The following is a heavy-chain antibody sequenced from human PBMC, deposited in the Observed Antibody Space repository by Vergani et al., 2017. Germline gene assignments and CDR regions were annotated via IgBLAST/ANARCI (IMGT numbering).Heavy chain of an antibody. Sequence: VHLVESGGGVVQPGRSLRLSCAASGFTFSSYAMSWVRQAPGKGLEWVSAISGSGGSTYYADSVKGRFTISRDNSKNTLYLQMNSLRAEDTAVYYCAKDRQYRFPYDSSGYGSFDYWDQGTLVTVSS. D-gene: IGHD3-22*01. CDR3: AKDRQYRFPYDSSGYGSFDY. V-gene: IGHV3-23*04. J-gene: IGHJ4*02. CDR2: ISGSGGST. CDR1: GFTFSSYA.